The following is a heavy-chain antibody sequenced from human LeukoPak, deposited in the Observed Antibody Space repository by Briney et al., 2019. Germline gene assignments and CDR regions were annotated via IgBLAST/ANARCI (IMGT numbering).Heavy chain of an antibody. Sequence: PGGSLRLSCAASGFTFSSYCMNWVRQPPGKGLEWVSSIFPSGGEIHYADSVRGRFTISRDNSKSTLSLQMNSLRAEDTAIYYCVTYRQVLLPFESWGQGTLVTVSS. CDR3: VTYRQVLLPFES. V-gene: IGHV3-23*01. CDR1: GFTFSSYC. J-gene: IGHJ4*02. D-gene: IGHD2-8*02. CDR2: IFPSGGEI.